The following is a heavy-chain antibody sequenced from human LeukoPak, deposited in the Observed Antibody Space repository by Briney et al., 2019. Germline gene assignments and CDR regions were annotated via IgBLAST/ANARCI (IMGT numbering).Heavy chain of an antibody. J-gene: IGHJ6*02. Sequence: GGAPGLSCAVSGITLCNYGLSWGRPAPGKGVEWVAGISGSGGGTYYADSVKGRFTISRDNSKNTLYLQMNSLRAEDTAVYYCAKGGATMVRFMDVWGQGTTVTVSS. CDR2: ISGSGGGT. D-gene: IGHD3-10*01. CDR1: GITLCNYG. CDR3: AKGGATMVRFMDV. V-gene: IGHV3-23*01.